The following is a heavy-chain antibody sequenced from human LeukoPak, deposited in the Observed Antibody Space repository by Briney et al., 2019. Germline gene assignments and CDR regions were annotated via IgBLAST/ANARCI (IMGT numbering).Heavy chain of an antibody. CDR2: INPNSGGT. V-gene: IGHV1-2*02. CDR3: ARAMTMFRGLTSWDY. Sequence: ASLKVSCTASGYTFTHYYIHWVRQAPGQGLEWMGWINPNSGGTNYAQKFQGRVTMTRGTSTSTAYMELSSLRSDDTAVYYCARAMTMFRGLTSWDYWGQGTLVIVSS. D-gene: IGHD3-10*01. CDR1: GYTFTHYY. J-gene: IGHJ4*02.